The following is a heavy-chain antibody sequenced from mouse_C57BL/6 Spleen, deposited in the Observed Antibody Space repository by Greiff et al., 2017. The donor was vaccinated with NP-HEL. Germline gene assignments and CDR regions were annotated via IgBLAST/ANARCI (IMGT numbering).Heavy chain of an antibody. V-gene: IGHV5-17*01. CDR1: GFTFSDYG. D-gene: IGHD2-4*01. CDR3: ASTITAAMDY. J-gene: IGHJ4*01. CDR2: ISSGSSTI. Sequence: DVKLVESGGGLVKPGGSLKLSCAASGFTFSDYGMHWVRQAPEKGLEWVAYISSGSSTIYYADTVKGRFTISRDNAKNTLFLQMTSLRSEDTAMYYCASTITAAMDYWGQGTSVTVSS.